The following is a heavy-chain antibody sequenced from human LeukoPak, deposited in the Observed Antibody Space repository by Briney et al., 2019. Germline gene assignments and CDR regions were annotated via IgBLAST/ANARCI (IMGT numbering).Heavy chain of an antibody. CDR2: IIPIFGTA. J-gene: IGHJ1*01. CDR3: ARDPIAVATKYFQH. D-gene: IGHD6-19*01. CDR1: GGTFGSYA. V-gene: IGHV1-69*05. Sequence: GSSVKVSCKASGGTFGSYAISWVRQAPGQGLEWMGGIIPIFGTADYAQKFQGRVTITTDESTSTAYMELSSLRSEDTAVYYCARDPIAVATKYFQHWGQGTLVTVSS.